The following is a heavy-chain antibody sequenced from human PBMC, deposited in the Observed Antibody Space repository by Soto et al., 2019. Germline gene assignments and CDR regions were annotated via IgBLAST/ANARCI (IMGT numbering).Heavy chain of an antibody. Sequence: GGSLRLSCAASGFTFSSYAMHWVRQAPGKGLEWVAVISYDGSNKYYADSVKGRFTISRDNSKNTLYLQMNSLRAEDTAVYYCARDSPTGDSYDPGGYWGQGTLVTVSS. D-gene: IGHD5-18*01. V-gene: IGHV3-30-3*01. CDR1: GFTFSSYA. CDR2: ISYDGSNK. CDR3: ARDSPTGDSYDPGGY. J-gene: IGHJ4*02.